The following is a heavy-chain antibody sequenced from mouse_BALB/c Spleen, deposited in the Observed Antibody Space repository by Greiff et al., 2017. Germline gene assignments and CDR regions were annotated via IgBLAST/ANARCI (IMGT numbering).Heavy chain of an antibody. D-gene: IGHD2-1*01. J-gene: IGHJ1*01. V-gene: IGHV3-2*02. Sequence: VQLQQSGPGLVKPSQSLSLTCTVTGYSITSDYAWNWIRQFPGNKLEWMGYISYSGSTSYNPSLKSRISITRDTSKNQFFLQLNSVTTEDTATYYCAREGNYGNYWYFDVWGAGTTVTVSS. CDR2: ISYSGST. CDR3: AREGNYGNYWYFDV. CDR1: GYSITSDYA.